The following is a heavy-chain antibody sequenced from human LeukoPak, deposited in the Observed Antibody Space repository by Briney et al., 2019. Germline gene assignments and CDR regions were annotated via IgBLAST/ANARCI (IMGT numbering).Heavy chain of an antibody. J-gene: IGHJ4*02. Sequence: GGSLRLSCAASGFTFSSYEMNWVRQAPGKGLEWVSYISSSGSTIYYADSVKGRFTISRDNAKNSLYLQMNSLRAEDTAVYYCARSLGGYCSGGSCRPLDYWGQGTLVTVSS. V-gene: IGHV3-48*03. CDR1: GFTFSSYE. D-gene: IGHD2-15*01. CDR2: ISSSGSTI. CDR3: ARSLGGYCSGGSCRPLDY.